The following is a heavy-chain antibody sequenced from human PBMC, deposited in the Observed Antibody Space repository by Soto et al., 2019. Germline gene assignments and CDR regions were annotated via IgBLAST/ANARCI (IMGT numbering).Heavy chain of an antibody. CDR3: ARLSREVTTSYYYYGMDV. V-gene: IGHV1-69*01. D-gene: IGHD4-4*01. Sequence: QVQLVQSGAEVKKPGSSVKVSCKASGGTFSSYAISWVRQAPGQRLEWMGGIIPIFGTANYAQKFQGRVTITADESTSTAYVELSRLRSEDTAVYYCARLSREVTTSYYYYGMDVWGQGTTVTVSS. CDR2: IIPIFGTA. CDR1: GGTFSSYA. J-gene: IGHJ6*02.